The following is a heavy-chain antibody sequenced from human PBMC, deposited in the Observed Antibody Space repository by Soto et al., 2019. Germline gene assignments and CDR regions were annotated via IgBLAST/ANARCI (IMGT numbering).Heavy chain of an antibody. V-gene: IGHV4-38-2*01. CDR2: IYHSGST. D-gene: IGHD3-16*01. Sequence: SETLSLTCDACGYSISSGYYWGWIRQTPGKGLEWIGIIYHSGSTYYNASLKSRVTISVDTSKNQFSLKLSSVNAADTALYYCARHHGIMTTFGGAPFDYWGQGTLVTVPS. J-gene: IGHJ4*02. CDR3: ARHHGIMTTFGGAPFDY. CDR1: GYSISSGYY.